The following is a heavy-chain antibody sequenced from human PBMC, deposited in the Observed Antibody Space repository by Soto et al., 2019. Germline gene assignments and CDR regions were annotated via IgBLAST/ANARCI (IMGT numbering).Heavy chain of an antibody. CDR2: MNPGSGDT. D-gene: IGHD3-10*01. Sequence: ASVKVSCKSSGYSFTNNDVSWVRQATGQGLEWMGWMNPGSGDTGYAQKFQGRVTMTRDISIATSYMELSSPTSDDTAIYYCARMATFGSLNWFEPWGQGNLVTVSS. J-gene: IGHJ5*02. CDR3: ARMATFGSLNWFEP. V-gene: IGHV1-8*01. CDR1: GYSFTNND.